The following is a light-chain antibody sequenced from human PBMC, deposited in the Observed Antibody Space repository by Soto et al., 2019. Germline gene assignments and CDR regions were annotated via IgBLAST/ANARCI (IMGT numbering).Light chain of an antibody. CDR3: SSFTSGNTLV. Sequence: QSALTQPASVSGSPGQSITISCTRTTSDVGGYNYVSWYQQDPGKAPKLMIYDVTNRPSGVSNRFSGSKSGNTASLTISGLQAEDEADYYCSSFTSGNTLVFGTGTKLTVL. J-gene: IGLJ1*01. CDR1: TSDVGGYNY. V-gene: IGLV2-14*01. CDR2: DVT.